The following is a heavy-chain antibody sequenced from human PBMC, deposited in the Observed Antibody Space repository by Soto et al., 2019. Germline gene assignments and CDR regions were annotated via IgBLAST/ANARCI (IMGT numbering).Heavy chain of an antibody. V-gene: IGHV1-3*01. Sequence: ASVKVSCKASGYTFTSYAMHWVRQAPGQRLEWMGWINAGNGNTKYSQRFQGRVTITRDTSASTAYMELSSLRSEDTAVYYCASEYCGGDCYSAARYGMDVWGQGTTVTVSS. CDR2: INAGNGNT. CDR1: GYTFTSYA. CDR3: ASEYCGGDCYSAARYGMDV. D-gene: IGHD2-21*02. J-gene: IGHJ6*02.